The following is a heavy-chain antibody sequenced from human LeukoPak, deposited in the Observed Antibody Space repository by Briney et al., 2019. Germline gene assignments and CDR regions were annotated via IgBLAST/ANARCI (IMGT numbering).Heavy chain of an antibody. CDR1: GFTFRSYE. D-gene: IGHD3-3*01. V-gene: IGHV3-48*03. CDR3: AKLFSDFWSGYYTRYYYYYMDV. J-gene: IGHJ6*03. CDR2: ISSSSSTI. Sequence: GGSLRLSCAASGFTFRSYEMNWVRQAPGKGLEWVSYISSSSSTIYYSDSLKGRFTISRDNSKNTLYLQMNSLRAEDTAVYYCAKLFSDFWSGYYTRYYYYYMDVWGKGTTVTVSS.